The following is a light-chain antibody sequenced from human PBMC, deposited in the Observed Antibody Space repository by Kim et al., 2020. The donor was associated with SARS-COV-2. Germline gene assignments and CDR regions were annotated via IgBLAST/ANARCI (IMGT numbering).Light chain of an antibody. Sequence: SKGEGTTLSCRASQSVSNNYLAWYQQKPGQPPRLLIYGASSRATGVPDRFSGSGSGTDYTLTISRLEPEDFVIYYCQQYGGSPLTFGGGTKVDIK. V-gene: IGKV3-20*01. J-gene: IGKJ4*01. CDR2: GAS. CDR1: QSVSNNY. CDR3: QQYGGSPLT.